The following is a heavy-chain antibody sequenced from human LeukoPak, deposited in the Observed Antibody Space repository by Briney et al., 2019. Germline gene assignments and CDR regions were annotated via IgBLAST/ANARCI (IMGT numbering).Heavy chain of an antibody. V-gene: IGHV4-34*01. CDR1: GGSFSGYY. CDR3: ARRSGYEDAFDI. CDR2: IYYSGST. Sequence: SETLSLTCAVYGGSFSGYYWSWIRQPPGKGLEWIGSIYYSGSTYYNPSLKSRVTISVDTSKNQFSLKLSSVTAADTPVYYCARRSGYEDAFDIWGQGTMVTVSS. J-gene: IGHJ3*02. D-gene: IGHD6-13*01.